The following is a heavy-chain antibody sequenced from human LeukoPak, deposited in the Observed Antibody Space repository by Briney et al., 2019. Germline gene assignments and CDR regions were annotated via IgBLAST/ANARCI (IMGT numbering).Heavy chain of an antibody. J-gene: IGHJ3*02. CDR2: ISSSSSTI. CDR3: ARDLAVVVVSAFDI. V-gene: IGHV3-48*04. Sequence: GGSLRLSCAASGFTFSSHSMNWVRQAPGKGLEWVSYISSSSSTIYYADSVKGRFTISRDNAKNSLYLQMYSLRAEDTAVYYCARDLAVVVVSAFDIWGQGTMVTVSS. CDR1: GFTFSSHS. D-gene: IGHD3-22*01.